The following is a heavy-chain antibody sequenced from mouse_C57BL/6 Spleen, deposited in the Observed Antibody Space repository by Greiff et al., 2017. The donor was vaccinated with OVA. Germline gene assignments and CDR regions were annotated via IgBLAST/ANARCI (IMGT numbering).Heavy chain of an antibody. Sequence: EVMLVESGGGLVKPGGSLKLSCAASGFTFSDYGMHWVRQAPEKGLEWVAYISSGSSTIYYAATVKGRFTIYRDNAKNTLYLQMSSLRAEDTAMYYCARGGTVVPSWFAYWGQGTLVTVSA. V-gene: IGHV5-17*01. CDR3: ARGGTVVPSWFAY. CDR1: GFTFSDYG. D-gene: IGHD1-1*01. CDR2: ISSGSSTI. J-gene: IGHJ3*01.